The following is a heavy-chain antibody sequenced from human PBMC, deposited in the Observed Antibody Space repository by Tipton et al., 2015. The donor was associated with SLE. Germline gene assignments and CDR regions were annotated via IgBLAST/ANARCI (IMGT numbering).Heavy chain of an antibody. D-gene: IGHD4/OR15-4a*01. Sequence: TLSLTCAVYGGSFSGYYWSWIRQPPGKGLEWIGSIYHSGSTYYNPSLKSRVTISVDTSKNQFSLKLSSVTAADTAVYYCASSTMVGAFDYWGQGTLVTVSS. CDR1: GGSFSGYY. V-gene: IGHV4-34*01. CDR3: ASSTMVGAFDY. J-gene: IGHJ4*02. CDR2: IYHSGST.